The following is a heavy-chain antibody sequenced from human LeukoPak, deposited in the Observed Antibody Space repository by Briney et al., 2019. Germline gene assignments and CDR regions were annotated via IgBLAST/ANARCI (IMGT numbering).Heavy chain of an antibody. Sequence: PGGSLRLSCAASGFTFRSYAMSWVRQAPGKGLEWVSAISGSGDITYYADSVKGRFTMSRANFKNTLYLQMNSLRAEDTAVYYCAKVSRFAVVPAAMLDYWGQGIQVTVSS. V-gene: IGHV3-23*01. J-gene: IGHJ4*02. CDR2: ISGSGDIT. CDR1: GFTFRSYA. D-gene: IGHD2-2*01. CDR3: AKVSRFAVVPAAMLDY.